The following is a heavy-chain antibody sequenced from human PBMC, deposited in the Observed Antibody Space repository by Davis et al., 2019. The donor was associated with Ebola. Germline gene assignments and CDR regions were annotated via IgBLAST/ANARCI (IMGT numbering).Heavy chain of an antibody. CDR1: GFTFGDYA. J-gene: IGHJ2*01. CDR3: AKDVLTGDLAWGGYFDL. Sequence: PGGSLRLSCTASGFTFGDYAMHWVRQAPGKGLELVSGISWNSGSIGYADSVKGRFTISRDNAKNSLYLQMNRLRAEDTALYYCAKDVLTGDLAWGGYFDLWGRGTLVTVSS. CDR2: ISWNSGSI. V-gene: IGHV3-9*01. D-gene: IGHD7-27*01.